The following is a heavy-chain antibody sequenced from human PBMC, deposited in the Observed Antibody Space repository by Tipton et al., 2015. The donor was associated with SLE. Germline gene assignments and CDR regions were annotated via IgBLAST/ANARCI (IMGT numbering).Heavy chain of an antibody. Sequence: QSGAEVKKPGASVKVSCKASGYTFTSYDINWVRQATGQGLEWMGWMNPNSGNTGYAQKFQGRVTMTRNTSISTAYMELSSLRSEDTAVYYCARRPSGFTIPGAWFAPWGQGTLVTVAS. CDR2: MNPNSGNT. V-gene: IGHV1-8*01. J-gene: IGHJ5*02. CDR1: GYTFTSYD. CDR3: ARRPSGFTIPGAWFAP. D-gene: IGHD3-9*01.